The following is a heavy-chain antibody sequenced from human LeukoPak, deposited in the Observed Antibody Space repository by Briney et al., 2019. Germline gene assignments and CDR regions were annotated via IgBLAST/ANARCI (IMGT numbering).Heavy chain of an antibody. CDR2: INPNSGGT. J-gene: IGHJ3*02. V-gene: IGHV1-2*02. CDR1: GYTFTGYY. D-gene: IGHD2-2*01. Sequence: ASVKVSCKASGYTFTGYYMHWVRQAPGQGLEWMGWINPNSGGTNYAQKFQGRVTMTGDTSISTAYMELSRLRSDDTAVYYCARDNQLLDDAFDIWGQGTMVTVSS. CDR3: ARDNQLLDDAFDI.